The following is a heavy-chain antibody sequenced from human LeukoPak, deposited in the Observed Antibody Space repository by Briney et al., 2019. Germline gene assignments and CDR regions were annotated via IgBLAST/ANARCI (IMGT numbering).Heavy chain of an antibody. CDR2: IYTGGST. V-gene: IGHV3-66*01. CDR3: ARGDYGDYGDAFDI. D-gene: IGHD4-17*01. CDR1: GFTFSSYW. Sequence: GGSLRLSCAASGFTFSSYWMSWVRQAPGKGLEWVSLIYTGGSTYYADSVKGRFTISRDNSKNTLYLQMDSLRADDTAVYYCARGDYGDYGDAFDIWGQGTMVTVSS. J-gene: IGHJ3*02.